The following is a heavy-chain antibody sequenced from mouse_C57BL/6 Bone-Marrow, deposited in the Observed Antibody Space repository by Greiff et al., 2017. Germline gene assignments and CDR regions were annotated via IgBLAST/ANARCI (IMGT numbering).Heavy chain of an antibody. CDR2: IYPGDGDT. CDR3: ARKGGTYYSWFAY. D-gene: IGHD1-1*01. CDR1: GYAFSSSW. V-gene: IGHV1-82*01. J-gene: IGHJ3*01. Sequence: VKLQESGPELVKPGASVKISCKASGYAFSSSWMNWVKQRPGKGLEWIGRIYPGDGDTNYNGKLKGKATLTADKSSSTAYMELRSLTSEDSAVYYCARKGGTYYSWFAYWGQGTLVTVSA.